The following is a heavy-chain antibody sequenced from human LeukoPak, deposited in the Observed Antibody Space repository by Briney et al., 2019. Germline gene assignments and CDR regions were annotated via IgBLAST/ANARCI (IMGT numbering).Heavy chain of an antibody. Sequence: GASVKVSCKASGGTFSSYVISWVRQAPGQGLEWMGGIIPLFGTANYAQKFQGRVTITADESTSTAYMELSSLRSEDTAVYYCARGVRYCSSTSCSEYFHHWGQGTLVTVSS. CDR3: ARGVRYCSSTSCSEYFHH. D-gene: IGHD2-2*01. CDR1: GGTFSSYV. CDR2: IIPLFGTA. V-gene: IGHV1-69*01. J-gene: IGHJ1*01.